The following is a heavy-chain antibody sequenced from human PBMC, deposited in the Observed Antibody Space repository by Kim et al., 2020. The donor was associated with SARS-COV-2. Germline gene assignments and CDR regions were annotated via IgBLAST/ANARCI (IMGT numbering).Heavy chain of an antibody. D-gene: IGHD3-22*01. CDR2: IDPSDSYT. V-gene: IGHV5-10-1*01. Sequence: GESLKISCKGSGYSFTSYWISWVRQMPGKGLEWMGRIDPSDSYTNYSPSFQGHVTISADKSISTAYLQWSSLKASDTAMYYCARSHAHYYDSSGADYWGQGTLVTVSS. CDR1: GYSFTSYW. CDR3: ARSHAHYYDSSGADY. J-gene: IGHJ4*02.